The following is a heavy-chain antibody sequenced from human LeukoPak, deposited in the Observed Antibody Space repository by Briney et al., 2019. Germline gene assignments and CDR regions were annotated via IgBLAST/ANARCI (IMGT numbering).Heavy chain of an antibody. V-gene: IGHV3-74*01. CDR3: ARERGGLSSSWYFTLDY. CDR1: GFTFSSYW. J-gene: IGHJ4*02. D-gene: IGHD6-13*01. CDR2: MNSDGSTT. Sequence: PGGSLRLSCAVSGFTFSSYWMHWVRQAPGKGLVWVSRMNSDGSTTGHAESVKGRFTVSRDNAKNTLYLQMNSLRAEDTAVYYCARERGGLSSSWYFTLDYWGQGTLVTVSS.